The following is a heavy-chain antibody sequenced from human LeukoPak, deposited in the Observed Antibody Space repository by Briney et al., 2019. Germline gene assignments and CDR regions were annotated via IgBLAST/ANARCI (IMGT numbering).Heavy chain of an antibody. D-gene: IGHD1-26*01. CDR1: GGSISSYY. Sequence: SETLSLTCTVSGGSISSYYWSWIRQPPGKGLEWIGYIYYSGSTNYNPSLKSRVTISVDTPKNQFSLKLTSVTAADTAIYYCARLSGAPVRHPIYHFDYWGQGTLVTVSS. J-gene: IGHJ4*02. CDR3: ARLSGAPVRHPIYHFDY. V-gene: IGHV4-59*08. CDR2: IYYSGST.